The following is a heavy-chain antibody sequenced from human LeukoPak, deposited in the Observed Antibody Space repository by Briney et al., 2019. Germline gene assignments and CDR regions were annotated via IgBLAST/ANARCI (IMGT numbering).Heavy chain of an antibody. CDR1: GGSFSGYY. CDR3: ARGPGYGDYGWFDP. Sequence: PSETLSLTCAVYGGSFSGYYWSWIRQPPGKGLEWLGEINHSGSTNYNPSLKSRVTISVDTSKNQFSLKLSSVTAADTAVYYCARGPGYGDYGWFDPWGQGTLVTVSS. CDR2: INHSGST. J-gene: IGHJ5*02. V-gene: IGHV4-34*01. D-gene: IGHD4-17*01.